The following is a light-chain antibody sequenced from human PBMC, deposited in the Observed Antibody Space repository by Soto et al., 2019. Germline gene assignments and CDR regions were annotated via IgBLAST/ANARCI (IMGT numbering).Light chain of an antibody. CDR3: CSYAGSSTVVV. Sequence: QSAPTQPASVSGSPGQSITISCTGTSSDVGSYNLVSWYQQHPGKAPKLMIYEVSKRPSGVSNRFSGSKSGNTASLTISGLQAEDEADYYCCSYAGSSTVVVFGGGTKLTVL. CDR1: SSDVGSYNL. CDR2: EVS. J-gene: IGLJ2*01. V-gene: IGLV2-23*02.